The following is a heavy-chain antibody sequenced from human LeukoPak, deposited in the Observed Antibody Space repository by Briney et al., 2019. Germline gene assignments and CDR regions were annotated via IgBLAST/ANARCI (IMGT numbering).Heavy chain of an antibody. CDR1: GGSITSSHW. CDR3: ARVHCSSSSCNYFDY. CDR2: IYHSGST. J-gene: IGHJ4*02. Sequence: SETLSLTCAVSGGSITSSHWWTWVRQPPGKGLGWIGEIYHSGSTNCNPSLQSRVTMSADKSKNLFSLKLSSVTAADTAMYYCARVHCSSSSCNYFDYWGQGTPVTVSS. D-gene: IGHD2-2*01. V-gene: IGHV4-4*02.